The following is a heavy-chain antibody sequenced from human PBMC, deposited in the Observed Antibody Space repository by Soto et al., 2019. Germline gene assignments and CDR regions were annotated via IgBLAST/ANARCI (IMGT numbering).Heavy chain of an antibody. CDR1: GGSINYSY. Sequence: SETLSLTCTVSGGSINYSYWTWIRQPPGKGLEWIGYISYTGSANYNASLKSRLAISVDTSKNQFSLKLSSVTAADTALYYCARVNYGDYYYGMDVWGQGTTVTVSS. CDR2: ISYTGSA. D-gene: IGHD4-17*01. V-gene: IGHV4-59*01. CDR3: ARVNYGDYYYGMDV. J-gene: IGHJ6*02.